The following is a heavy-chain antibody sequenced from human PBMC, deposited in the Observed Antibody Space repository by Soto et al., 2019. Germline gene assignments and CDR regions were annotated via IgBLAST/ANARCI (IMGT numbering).Heavy chain of an antibody. V-gene: IGHV3-13*01. CDR2: IGTAGDT. Sequence: GGSLRLSCAASGFTFSSYDMHWVRQATGKGLEWVLAIGTAGDTYNPGSVKGRFTISRENAKNSLYLQMNSLRAEDTAVYYCRRSYDYWGQGTLVTVSS. J-gene: IGHJ4*02. CDR1: GFTFSSYD. CDR3: RRSYDY.